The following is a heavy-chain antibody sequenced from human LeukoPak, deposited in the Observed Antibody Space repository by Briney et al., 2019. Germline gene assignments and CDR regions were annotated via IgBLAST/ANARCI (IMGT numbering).Heavy chain of an antibody. CDR3: ARRKRYFDWLPFDY. J-gene: IGHJ4*02. V-gene: IGHV4-34*01. Sequence: SETLSLTCAVYGGSFSGYYWSWIRQPPGKGLEWIGEINHSGSTNYNPSLKSRVTISVDTSKNQFSLKLSSVTAADTAVYYCARRKRYFDWLPFDYWGREPWSPSPQ. CDR1: GGSFSGYY. D-gene: IGHD3-9*01. CDR2: INHSGST.